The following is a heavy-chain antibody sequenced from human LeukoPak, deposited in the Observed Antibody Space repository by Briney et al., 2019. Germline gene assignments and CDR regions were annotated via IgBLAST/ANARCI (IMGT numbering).Heavy chain of an antibody. Sequence: PSETLSLTCTVSGGSISSSSYYWSWIRQPPGKGLECIGEIYHSGSTNYNPSLKSRVTISVDTSKNQFSLKLSSVTAADTAVYYCARAIGNYFASFDYWGQGTLVTVSS. D-gene: IGHD1-7*01. CDR3: ARAIGNYFASFDY. V-gene: IGHV4-39*07. CDR2: IYHSGST. J-gene: IGHJ4*02. CDR1: GGSISSSSYY.